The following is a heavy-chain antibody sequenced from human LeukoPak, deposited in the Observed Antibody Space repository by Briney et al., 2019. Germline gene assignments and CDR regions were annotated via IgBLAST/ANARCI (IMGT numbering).Heavy chain of an antibody. CDR1: GFTFSSYW. CDR2: ISSSSYI. Sequence: PGGSLRLSCAASGFTFSSYWMSWVRQAPGKGLEWVSSISSSSYIYYADSVKGRFTISRDNAKNSLYLQMNSLRAEDTAVYYCARGGIVGATYFDYWGQGTLVTVSS. V-gene: IGHV3-21*01. CDR3: ARGGIVGATYFDY. D-gene: IGHD1-26*01. J-gene: IGHJ4*02.